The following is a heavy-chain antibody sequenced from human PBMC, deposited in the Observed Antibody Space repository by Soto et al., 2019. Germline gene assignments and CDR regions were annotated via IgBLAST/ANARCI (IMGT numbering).Heavy chain of an antibody. CDR3: AKDHIRRQQLVFGVRNGGMDV. D-gene: IGHD6-13*01. J-gene: IGHJ6*02. V-gene: IGHV3-30*18. CDR1: GFTFSSYG. Sequence: QVQLVESGGGVVQPGRSLRLSCAASGFTFSSYGMHWVRQAPGKGLEWVAVISYDGSNKYYADSVKGRFTISRDNSKNTLYLQMNSLRAEDTAVYYCAKDHIRRQQLVFGVRNGGMDVWGQGTTVTVSS. CDR2: ISYDGSNK.